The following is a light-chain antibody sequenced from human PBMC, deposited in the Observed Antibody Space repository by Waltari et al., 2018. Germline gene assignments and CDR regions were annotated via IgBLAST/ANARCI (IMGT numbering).Light chain of an antibody. Sequence: QSALTQPASVSGSPGQSITISCTGTKSDVGGYDFVSWYQQHPGKVPKLIIYGVANRPSGISNRVSGSKSGGTASLTISGLQAEDEADYYCSSYTSKYTHVFGTGTKVTVL. CDR3: SSYTSKYTHV. V-gene: IGLV2-14*01. CDR1: KSDVGGYDF. CDR2: GVA. J-gene: IGLJ1*01.